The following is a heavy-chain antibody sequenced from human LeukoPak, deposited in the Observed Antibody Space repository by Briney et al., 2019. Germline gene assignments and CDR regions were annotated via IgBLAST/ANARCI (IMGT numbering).Heavy chain of an antibody. J-gene: IGHJ5*02. Sequence: GASVKVSCKASGYTFTSYAMHWVRQAPGQRLEWMGWINAGNGNTKYSQKFQGRVTITRDTSASTAYMELSSLRSEDTAVYYCARGGGGVEEDFWSGYNWFDPWGQGTLVTVSS. V-gene: IGHV1-3*01. CDR1: GYTFTSYA. CDR3: ARGGGGVEEDFWSGYNWFDP. CDR2: INAGNGNT. D-gene: IGHD3-3*01.